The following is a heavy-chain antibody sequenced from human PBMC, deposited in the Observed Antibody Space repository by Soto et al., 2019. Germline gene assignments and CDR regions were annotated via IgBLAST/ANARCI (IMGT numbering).Heavy chain of an antibody. CDR2: IYYSGST. V-gene: IGHV4-59*08. J-gene: IGHJ4*02. Sequence: SETLSLTCTVSGGSISRYYWSWIRQPPGKGLEWIGYIYYSGSTNYNPSLKSRVTISVDTSKNQFSLKLSSVTAADTAVYYRARHGEHSSSWYFDYWGQGTLVTVSS. CDR1: GGSISRYY. CDR3: ARHGEHSSSWYFDY. D-gene: IGHD6-13*01.